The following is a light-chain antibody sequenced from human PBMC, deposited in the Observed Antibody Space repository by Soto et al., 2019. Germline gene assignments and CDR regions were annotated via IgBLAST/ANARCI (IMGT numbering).Light chain of an antibody. CDR1: NSDVGAYNY. CDR3: VSFTTDWTHG. V-gene: IGLV2-14*01. J-gene: IGLJ1*01. CDR2: EVS. Sequence: QSALTQPRSVSGSPGQSVTISCTGTNSDVGAYNYVSWFQQYPGKAPKLIISEVSNRPSGVSNRFSGSKSGTAASLTISGLQTEDEADYFCVSFTTDWTHGFRTGTKLTVL.